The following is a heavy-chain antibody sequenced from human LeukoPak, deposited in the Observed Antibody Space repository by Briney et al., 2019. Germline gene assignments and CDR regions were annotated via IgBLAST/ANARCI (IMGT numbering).Heavy chain of an antibody. CDR3: ARTVSSSWYYGYFDY. J-gene: IGHJ4*02. CDR2: INAGNGNT. CDR1: GYTFTSYA. D-gene: IGHD6-13*01. Sequence: ASVKVSCKASGYTFTSYAMHWVRQAPGQRLEWMGWINAGNGNTKYSQKFQGRVTITRDTSASTAYMELSSLRSEDTAVYYCARTVSSSWYYGYFDYWGQGTLVTVFS. V-gene: IGHV1-3*01.